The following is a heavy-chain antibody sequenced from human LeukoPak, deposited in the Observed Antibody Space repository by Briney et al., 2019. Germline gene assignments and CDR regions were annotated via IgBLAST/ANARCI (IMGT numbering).Heavy chain of an antibody. CDR1: GGSISSYH. D-gene: IGHD3-16*01. J-gene: IGHJ6*02. CDR3: TRSLGVFTHGGMAV. CDR2: IYYTGST. V-gene: IGHV4-59*01. Sequence: PSETLSLTCTVSGGSISSYHWSWIRQPPGKGLEWIGHIYYTGSTNYNPSLKSRVTISLDTSKNQFSLKLSSVTAADTAVYYCTRSLGVFTHGGMAVGGQGTRVPVS.